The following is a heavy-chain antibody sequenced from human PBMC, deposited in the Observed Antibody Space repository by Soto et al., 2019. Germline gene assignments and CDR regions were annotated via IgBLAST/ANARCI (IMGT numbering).Heavy chain of an antibody. V-gene: IGHV3-7*01. CDR1: GFTFSSYW. Sequence: GSLRLSCAASGFTFSSYWMSWVRQAPGKGLEWVANIKQDGSEKYYVDSVKGRFTISRDNAKNSLYLQMNSLRAEDTAVYYCARMGITMVRGVIGTADYWGQGTLVTVSS. CDR2: IKQDGSEK. J-gene: IGHJ4*02. D-gene: IGHD3-10*01. CDR3: ARMGITMVRGVIGTADY.